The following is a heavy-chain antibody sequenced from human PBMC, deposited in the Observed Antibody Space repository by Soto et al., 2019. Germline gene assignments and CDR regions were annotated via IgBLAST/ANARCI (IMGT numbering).Heavy chain of an antibody. V-gene: IGHV2-5*02. CDR1: GFSLSTSGVG. CDR3: AHRTVEMATIREYYFDY. Sequence: QITLKESGPTLVKPTQTLTLTCTFSGFSLSTSGVGVGWIRQPPGKALEWLALIYWDDDKRYSPSLKSRLTITKDTPKNQVVLTMTNMDPVDTATYYCAHRTVEMATIREYYFDYWGQGTLVTASS. CDR2: IYWDDDK. D-gene: IGHD5-12*01. J-gene: IGHJ4*02.